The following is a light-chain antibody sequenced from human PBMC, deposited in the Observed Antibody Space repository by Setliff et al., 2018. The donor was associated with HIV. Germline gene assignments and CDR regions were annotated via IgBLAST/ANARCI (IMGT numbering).Light chain of an antibody. J-gene: IGLJ1*01. CDR1: SSDVGAYNF. V-gene: IGLV2-14*01. CDR2: DVN. CDR3: SSYTTSSTLYG. Sequence: QSALTQPRSVSGSPRQSVTISCTGTSSDVGAYNFVSWYQQHPGKAPKLMIYDVNKRPSGVSNRFSGSRSGNTASLTISGLQVEDEADYYCSSYTTSSTLYGFGPGTKVTVL.